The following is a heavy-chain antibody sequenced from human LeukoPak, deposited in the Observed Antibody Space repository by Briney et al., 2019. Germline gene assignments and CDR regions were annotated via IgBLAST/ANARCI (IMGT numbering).Heavy chain of an antibody. D-gene: IGHD1-26*01. V-gene: IGHV3-23*01. CDR2: IGVSGGST. Sequence: PGGSLRLSCAASGXTFSEYAVSWVRQVPGMGLEWVSTIGVSGGSTNYADSVRGRFTISRDNSKNTLYLQINSLRADDTAVYYCAKGRVGTNGVLEHWGQGTLVTVSS. CDR1: GXTFSEYA. CDR3: AKGRVGTNGVLEH. J-gene: IGHJ1*01.